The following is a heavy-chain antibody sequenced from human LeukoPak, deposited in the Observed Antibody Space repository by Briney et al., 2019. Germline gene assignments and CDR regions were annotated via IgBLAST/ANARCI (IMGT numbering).Heavy chain of an antibody. V-gene: IGHV3-43*01. J-gene: IGHJ4*02. Sequence: PGGSLRLSCAASGFTFAQYMMHWVRQVPGKGLEGVSHITWDGTTTHYADSVKGRFTISRDNRKNPLYLQMNSLRIEDTALYYCAKDYGNYRGFDYWGQGTLVTVSS. CDR2: ITWDGTTT. D-gene: IGHD3-22*01. CDR3: AKDYGNYRGFDY. CDR1: GFTFAQYM.